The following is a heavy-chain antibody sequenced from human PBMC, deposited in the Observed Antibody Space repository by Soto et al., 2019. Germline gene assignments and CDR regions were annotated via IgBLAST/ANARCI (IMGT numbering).Heavy chain of an antibody. CDR3: ARPVEPFYYYGMDV. J-gene: IGHJ6*02. CDR1: GFTFSTYA. V-gene: IGHV3-30-3*01. Sequence: GGSLRLSCAASGFTFSTYAMEWVRQAPGKGLDWVALISYDGSNKYYADSVRGRFTISRDNSKNTLYLQMNTLRPEDTALYFCARPVEPFYYYGMDVWGQGTTVTVSS. CDR2: ISYDGSNK.